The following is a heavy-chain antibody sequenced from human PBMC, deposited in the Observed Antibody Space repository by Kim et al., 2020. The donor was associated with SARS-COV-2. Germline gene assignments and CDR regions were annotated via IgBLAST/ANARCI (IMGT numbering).Heavy chain of an antibody. CDR3: VKDVEEGVVFSGLDV. CDR1: GFTFNTYA. V-gene: IGHV3-23*01. CDR2: ITGGGRST. D-gene: IGHD2-15*01. J-gene: IGHJ6*02. Sequence: GGSLRLSCAACGFTFNTYAMNWVRQAPGKGLEWLAIITGGGRSTYYADSVKGRFTISRDNSKNTLYLQMDGLRAEDTAVYYCVKDVEEGVVFSGLDVWGQGTAVVVSS.